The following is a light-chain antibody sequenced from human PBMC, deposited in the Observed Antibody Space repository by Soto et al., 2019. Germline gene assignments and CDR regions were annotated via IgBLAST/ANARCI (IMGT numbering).Light chain of an antibody. CDR1: QDVAGD. J-gene: IGKJ1*01. CDR3: QEYNGRSS. CDR2: RTS. Sequence: RVTTQSPATLSVSPGERVTLSCRASQDVAGDLAWYQQKPGQAPRLLIYRTSTRATNIPARFSGSGSGTEFTRTISSLQSEDFAVYYCQEYNGRSSFGQGTKVEIK. V-gene: IGKV3-15*01.